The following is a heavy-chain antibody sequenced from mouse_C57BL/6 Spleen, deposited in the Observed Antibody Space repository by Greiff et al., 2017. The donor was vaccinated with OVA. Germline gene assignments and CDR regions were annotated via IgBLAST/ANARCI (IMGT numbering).Heavy chain of an antibody. CDR2: INPSNGGT. CDR3: ARSMGNWAWFAY. D-gene: IGHD4-1*02. V-gene: IGHV1-53*01. Sequence: QVQLKQPGTELVKPGASVKLSCKASGYTFTSYWMHWVKQRPGQGLEWIGNINPSNGGTNYNEKFKSKATLTVDKSSSTAYMQLSSLTSEDSAVYYCARSMGNWAWFAYWGQGTLVTVSA. CDR1: GYTFTSYW. J-gene: IGHJ3*01.